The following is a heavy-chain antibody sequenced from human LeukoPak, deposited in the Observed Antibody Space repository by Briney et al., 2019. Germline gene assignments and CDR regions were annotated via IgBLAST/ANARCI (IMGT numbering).Heavy chain of an antibody. D-gene: IGHD2-15*01. V-gene: IGHV4-30-2*01. CDR1: GGSISSGGYS. J-gene: IGHJ4*02. CDR3: AREGSGGFDY. Sequence: PSQTLSLTCAVSGGSISSGGYSWSWIRQPPGKGLEWIGYIYHSGSTYYNPSLKSRVTISVDRSKNQFSLKLSSVTAADTAVYYCAREGSGGFDYWGQGTLVTVSS. CDR2: IYHSGST.